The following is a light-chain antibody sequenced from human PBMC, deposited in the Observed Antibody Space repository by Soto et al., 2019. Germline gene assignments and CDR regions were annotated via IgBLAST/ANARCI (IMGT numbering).Light chain of an antibody. CDR1: SSDVGAYNY. V-gene: IGLV2-8*01. J-gene: IGLJ1*01. Sequence: QSVLTQPPSASGSPGQSVTISCTGTSSDVGAYNYVSWYQQHPGKAPKLMIYAINKRPSGVPDRFSGSKSGNTASLTVSGLQTEDEADYYCQSYDNSLRAYVFGPGTKVTVL. CDR3: QSYDNSLRAYV. CDR2: AIN.